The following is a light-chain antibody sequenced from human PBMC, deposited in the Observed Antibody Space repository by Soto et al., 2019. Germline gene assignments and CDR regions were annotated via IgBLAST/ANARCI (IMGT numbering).Light chain of an antibody. CDR3: QQYYSYPYT. CDR2: AAS. Sequence: AIRMTQSPSSFSASTGDRVTITCRASQGISSYLAWYQQKPGKAPKLLIYAASTLQSGVPSRFSGSGSGPDFTLTISCLQSEDFATYYCQQYYSYPYTFGQGNKLEIK. V-gene: IGKV1-8*01. CDR1: QGISSY. J-gene: IGKJ2*01.